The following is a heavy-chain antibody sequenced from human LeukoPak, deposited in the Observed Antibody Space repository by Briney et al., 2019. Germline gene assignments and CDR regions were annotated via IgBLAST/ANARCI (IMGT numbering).Heavy chain of an antibody. Sequence: SETLSLTCSVSGGSLSGYYWNWIRQPPGKGLEWIGYIYNSGSTNYNPSLKSRVTISVDTSTNQFSLKLSSVTAADTAVYYCARSVVYNYYYYGMDVWGQGTTVTVSS. V-gene: IGHV4-59*01. CDR3: ARSVVYNYYYYGMDV. CDR2: IYNSGST. CDR1: GGSLSGYY. D-gene: IGHD3-16*01. J-gene: IGHJ6*02.